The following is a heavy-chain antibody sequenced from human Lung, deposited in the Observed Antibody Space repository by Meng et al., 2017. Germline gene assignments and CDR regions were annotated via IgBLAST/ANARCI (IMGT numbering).Heavy chain of an antibody. CDR2: IDPGNGNR. CDR1: GYTFTTYG. CDR3: ARDRQWLFDY. J-gene: IGHJ4*02. D-gene: IGHD6-19*01. V-gene: IGHV1-18*01. Sequence: QVHLVQSGLEVKKPGASVKVSCKASGYTFTTYGISWLRQAPGQGLEWMGWIDPGNGNRDFAEKFQDRLTTSNETSSSTVYMELTRLTSDDTAVYYCARDRQWLFDYWGQGALVTVSS.